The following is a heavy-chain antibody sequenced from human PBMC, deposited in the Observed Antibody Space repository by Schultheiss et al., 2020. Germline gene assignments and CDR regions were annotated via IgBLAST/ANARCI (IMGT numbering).Heavy chain of an antibody. CDR2: IYTSGST. Sequence: SETLSLTCTVSGGSISSYYWSWIRQPAGKGLEWIGRIYTSGSTNYNPSLKSRVTMSVDTSKNQFSLKLSSVTAADTAVYYCARGGRTINTIFGVVTLRGWFDPWGHGTLVTVSS. J-gene: IGHJ5*02. CDR1: GGSISSYY. D-gene: IGHD3-3*01. CDR3: ARGGRTINTIFGVVTLRGWFDP. V-gene: IGHV4-4*07.